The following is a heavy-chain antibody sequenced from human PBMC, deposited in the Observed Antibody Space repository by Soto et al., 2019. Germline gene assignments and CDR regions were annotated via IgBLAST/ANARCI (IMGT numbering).Heavy chain of an antibody. V-gene: IGHV1-24*01. CDR2: FDPEDGET. Sequence: ASVKVSCKVSGYTLTELSMHWVRQAPGKGLEWMGGFDPEDGETIYAQKFQGRVTMTEDTSTDTAYMELSSLRSEDTAVYYCATPPHNYYDSSGDYYGLPARLDYWG. CDR1: GYTLTELS. J-gene: IGHJ4*01. D-gene: IGHD3-22*01. CDR3: ATPPHNYYDSSGDYYGLPARLDY.